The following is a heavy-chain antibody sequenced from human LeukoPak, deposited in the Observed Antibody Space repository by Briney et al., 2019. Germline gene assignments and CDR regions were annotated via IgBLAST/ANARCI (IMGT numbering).Heavy chain of an antibody. Sequence: GGSLRLSCAASGFTFSRYSMNWVRQAPGKGLEWVSSISISSNYIYYADSVKGRFTISRDNAKNSLYLQVNSLRAEDTAVYYCARDPYSGSYGADYYYYMDVWGKGTTVTISS. D-gene: IGHD1-26*01. V-gene: IGHV3-21*01. J-gene: IGHJ6*03. CDR1: GFTFSRYS. CDR2: ISISSNYI. CDR3: ARDPYSGSYGADYYYYMDV.